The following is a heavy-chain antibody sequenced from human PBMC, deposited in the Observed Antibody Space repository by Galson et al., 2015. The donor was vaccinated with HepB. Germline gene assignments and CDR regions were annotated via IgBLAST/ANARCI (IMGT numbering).Heavy chain of an antibody. CDR3: AKGYGLFDS. D-gene: IGHD3-16*01. V-gene: IGHV3-23*01. Sequence: SLRLSCAASGFAFHSHAMSWVRQAPGKGLEWISGISGNGYSTFYAVSVKGRFTVSRDNSTNMLYLQMDSLTAEDTGLYFCAKGYGLFDSWAQGILVNVSS. CDR1: GFAFHSHA. CDR2: ISGNGYST. J-gene: IGHJ5*01.